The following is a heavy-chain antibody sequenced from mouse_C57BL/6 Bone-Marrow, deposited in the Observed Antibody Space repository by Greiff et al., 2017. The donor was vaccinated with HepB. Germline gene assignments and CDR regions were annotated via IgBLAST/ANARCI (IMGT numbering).Heavy chain of an antibody. V-gene: IGHV1-74*01. J-gene: IGHJ2*01. CDR2: IHPSDSDT. Sequence: QVQLKQPGAELVKPGASVKVSCKASGYTFTSYWMHWVKQRPGQGLEWIGRIHPSDSDTNYNQKFKGKATLTVDKSSSTAYMQLSSLTSEDSAVYYCAMIGITTVVAPYYFDYWGQGTTLTVSS. CDR1: GYTFTSYW. D-gene: IGHD1-1*01. CDR3: AMIGITTVVAPYYFDY.